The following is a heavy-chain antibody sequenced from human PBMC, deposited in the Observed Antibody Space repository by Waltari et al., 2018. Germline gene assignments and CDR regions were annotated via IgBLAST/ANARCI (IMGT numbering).Heavy chain of an antibody. D-gene: IGHD3-3*01. J-gene: IGHJ6*03. Sequence: QVQLQQWGAGLLKPSETLSLTCDVSGGSLSGYHWTWIRQPPGKGLEWIGELNDSGRPTYNPSPESRVTVSIDTANTQFSLRVRSVSAEDTAVYYCARVFGYYYYYMDVWGQGTTVTISS. CDR1: GGSLSGYH. V-gene: IGHV4-34*02. CDR2: LNDSGRP. CDR3: ARVFGYYYYYMDV.